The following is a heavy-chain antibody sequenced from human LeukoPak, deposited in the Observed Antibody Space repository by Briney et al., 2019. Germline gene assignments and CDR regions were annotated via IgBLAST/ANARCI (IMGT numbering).Heavy chain of an antibody. V-gene: IGHV1-8*01. Sequence: ASVKVSCKASGYTFTSYDINWVRQATGQGLEWMGWMNPNSGNTGYAQKFQGRVTMTRNTSISTAYMELSSLRSDDTAVYYCAGLKDILTGFVYWGQGTLVTVSS. D-gene: IGHD3-9*01. CDR3: AGLKDILTGFVY. J-gene: IGHJ4*02. CDR2: MNPNSGNT. CDR1: GYTFTSYD.